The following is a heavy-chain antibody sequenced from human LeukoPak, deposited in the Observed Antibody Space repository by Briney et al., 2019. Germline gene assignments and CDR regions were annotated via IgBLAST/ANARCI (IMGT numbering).Heavy chain of an antibody. CDR1: GFTFSSYA. V-gene: IGHV3-30-3*01. J-gene: IGHJ5*02. Sequence: PGGSLRLSCAASGFTFSSYAMHRVRQAPGKGLEWVAVISYDGSNKYYADSVKGRFTISRGNSKNTLYLQMNSLRAEDTAVYYCAKDHSCSSTSCHIPWFDPWGQGTLVTVSS. CDR2: ISYDGSNK. CDR3: AKDHSCSSTSCHIPWFDP. D-gene: IGHD2-2*02.